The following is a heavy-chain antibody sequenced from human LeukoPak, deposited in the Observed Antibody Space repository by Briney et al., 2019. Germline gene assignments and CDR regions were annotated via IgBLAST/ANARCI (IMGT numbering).Heavy chain of an antibody. J-gene: IGHJ4*02. CDR2: INSDGSST. Sequence: GGSLRLSCAASGFTFSSYWMHWVRQAPGKGLVWVSRINSDGSSTSYADSVKGRFTISRDNAKNTLYLQMNSLRAEDTAVYYCARAYGSGSYYNGLDYWGQRTLVTVSS. CDR3: ARAYGSGSYYNGLDY. V-gene: IGHV3-74*01. D-gene: IGHD3-10*01. CDR1: GFTFSSYW.